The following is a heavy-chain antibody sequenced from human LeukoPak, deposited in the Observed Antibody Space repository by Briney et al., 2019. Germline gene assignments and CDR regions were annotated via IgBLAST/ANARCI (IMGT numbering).Heavy chain of an antibody. CDR1: GYSFTSYW. J-gene: IGHJ6*03. D-gene: IGHD2-8*01. Sequence: GESLKISCKGSGYSFTSYWIGWVRQMPGKGLEWMGIIYPSDSDTRYSPSFQGQVTISADKSISTAYLQWSSLKASGTAMYYCTRHLKSYCTNGVCQYYMDVWGKGTTVTVSS. CDR2: IYPSDSDT. CDR3: TRHLKSYCTNGVCQYYMDV. V-gene: IGHV5-51*01.